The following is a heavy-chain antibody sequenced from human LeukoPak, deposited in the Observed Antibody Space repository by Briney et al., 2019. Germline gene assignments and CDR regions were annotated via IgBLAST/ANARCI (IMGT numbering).Heavy chain of an antibody. D-gene: IGHD3-16*02. CDR2: IYHSGST. J-gene: IGHJ5*02. CDR1: GGSISSSNW. V-gene: IGHV4-4*02. Sequence: KPSETLSLTCAVSGGSISSSNWWSWVRQPPGKGLEWIGEIYHSGSTNYNPSLKSRVTISVDKSKNQFSLKLSSVTAADTAVYYCARVSYYDYVWGSYRQRNWFDPWGQGTLVTVSS. CDR3: ARVSYYDYVWGSYRQRNWFDP.